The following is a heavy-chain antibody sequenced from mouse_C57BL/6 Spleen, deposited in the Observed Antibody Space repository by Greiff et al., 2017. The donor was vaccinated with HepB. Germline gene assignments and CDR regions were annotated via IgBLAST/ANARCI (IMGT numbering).Heavy chain of an antibody. CDR3: ARLESHGYDFDY. Sequence: VQLQQSGAELARPGASVKMSCKASGYTFTSYTMHWVKQRPGQGLEWIGYINPSSGYTKYNQKFKDKATLTADKSSSTAYMQLSSLTSEDSAVYYCARLESHGYDFDYWGQGTTLTVSS. V-gene: IGHV1-4*01. J-gene: IGHJ2*01. CDR1: GYTFTSYT. CDR2: INPSSGYT. D-gene: IGHD2-2*01.